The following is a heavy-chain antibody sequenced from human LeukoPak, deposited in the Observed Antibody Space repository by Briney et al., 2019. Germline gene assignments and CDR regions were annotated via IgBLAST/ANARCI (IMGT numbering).Heavy chain of an antibody. CDR1: GGSISSNSYY. Sequence: PSETLSLTCAVSGGSISSNSYYWGWIRQPPGKGLEWIGEINHSGSTNYNPSLKSRVTISVDTSKNQFSLKLSSVTAADTAVYYCARVRVATIDWGQGTLVTVSS. CDR2: INHSGST. D-gene: IGHD5-12*01. V-gene: IGHV4-39*07. CDR3: ARVRVATID. J-gene: IGHJ4*02.